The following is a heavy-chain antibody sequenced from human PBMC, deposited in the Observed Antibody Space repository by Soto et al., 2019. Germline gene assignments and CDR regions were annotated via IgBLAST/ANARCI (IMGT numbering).Heavy chain of an antibody. CDR2: IMPYGSKE. CDR3: ARGGRWLDFHY. J-gene: IGHJ4*02. CDR1: AFTFSGSW. D-gene: IGHD6-19*01. Sequence: EVQLVESGGGLVQPGGSLRLSCAPSAFTFSGSWMSWVRQAPGKGLEWVASIMPYGSKEYYVDSGKGRFTISRDNTKNSLLLQRNSLRDEDTAVYYCARGGRWLDFHYWGQGTLVTVSS. V-gene: IGHV3-7*01.